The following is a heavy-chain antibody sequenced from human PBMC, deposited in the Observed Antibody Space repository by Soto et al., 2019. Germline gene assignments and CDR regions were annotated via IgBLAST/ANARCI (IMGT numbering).Heavy chain of an antibody. V-gene: IGHV1-69*13. CDR3: ARVESSGWYETPYNWFDP. Sequence: GASVKVSCKASGGTFSSYAISWVRQAPGQGLEWMGGIIPIFGTANYAQKFQGRVTITADESTSTAYMELSSLRSEDTAVYYCARVESSGWYETPYNWFDPWGQGTLVTVSS. J-gene: IGHJ5*02. CDR1: GGTFSSYA. D-gene: IGHD6-19*01. CDR2: IIPIFGTA.